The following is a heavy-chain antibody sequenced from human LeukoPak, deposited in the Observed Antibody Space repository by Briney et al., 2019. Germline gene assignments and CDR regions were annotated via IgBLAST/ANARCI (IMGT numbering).Heavy chain of an antibody. V-gene: IGHV1-18*04. Sequence: ASVKVSCKASGYTFTSYGISWVRQAPGQGLEWMGWISAYNGNTNYAQKLQGRVTMTTDTSTSTAYMELRSLRSGDTAVYYCASVTGYYGSGSLDAFDIWGQGTMVTASS. D-gene: IGHD3-10*01. J-gene: IGHJ3*02. CDR2: ISAYNGNT. CDR3: ASVTGYYGSGSLDAFDI. CDR1: GYTFTSYG.